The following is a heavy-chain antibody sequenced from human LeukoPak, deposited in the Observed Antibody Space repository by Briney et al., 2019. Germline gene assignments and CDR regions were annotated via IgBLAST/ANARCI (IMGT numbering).Heavy chain of an antibody. CDR2: IYPGDSDT. CDR1: GYSFTSYW. V-gene: IGHV5-51*01. CDR3: ARSPLVIAAAGYHFDY. Sequence: GESLKISCKGSGYSFTSYWIGWVRQMPGKGLEWMGIIYPGDSDTRYSPSFQGQVTISADKSISTAYLQWSSLKASDTAMYYCARSPLVIAAAGYHFDYWGQGTLVTVSS. J-gene: IGHJ4*02. D-gene: IGHD6-13*01.